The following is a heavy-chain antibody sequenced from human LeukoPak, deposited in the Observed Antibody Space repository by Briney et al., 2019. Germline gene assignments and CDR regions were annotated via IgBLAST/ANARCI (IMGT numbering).Heavy chain of an antibody. V-gene: IGHV3-23*01. J-gene: IGHJ3*02. D-gene: IGHD6-6*01. CDR2: ISGSDGTT. CDR1: GFTFSSYA. Sequence: GGSLRLSCAASGFTFSSYAMNWIRQAPGKGLEWVSVISGSDGTTYYADSVKGRFTIFRDNSKNTLYLQMNSLRAEDTAVYYCARGKQLASAFDIWGQGTMVTVSS. CDR3: ARGKQLASAFDI.